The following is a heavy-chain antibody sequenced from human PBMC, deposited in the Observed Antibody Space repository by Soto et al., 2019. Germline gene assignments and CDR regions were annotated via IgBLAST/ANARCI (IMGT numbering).Heavy chain of an antibody. CDR1: EFTFSSYA. Sequence: QVQLVESGGGVVHPERSLRLSCSASEFTFSSYAMHWVRQAPGKGLEWVAGISYDGGHKFYGDSVRGPFTISRDSSKTTVFLQMNSLRPEDTAAYYCARVKTDYSNPRGPFFFYGMDVWGQGTTVTVSS. V-gene: IGHV3-30-3*01. CDR3: ARVKTDYSNPRGPFFFYGMDV. J-gene: IGHJ6*02. CDR2: ISYDGGHK. D-gene: IGHD4-4*01.